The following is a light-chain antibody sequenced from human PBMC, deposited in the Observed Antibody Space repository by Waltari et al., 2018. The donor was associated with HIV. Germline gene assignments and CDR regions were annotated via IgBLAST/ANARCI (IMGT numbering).Light chain of an antibody. CDR1: RRLLYSTGYHY. V-gene: IGKV2-28*01. J-gene: IGKJ1*01. CDR2: LGS. Sequence: DIVMTQPPLSLPVTPGEPASISCWSSRRLLYSTGYHYVTLYLQKPGQSPQLLIYLGSTRAPGVPDRFSGSGSGTNFTLKINRVAAEDVGLYYCMQTLQTPWTFGQGTKVEIK. CDR3: MQTLQTPWT.